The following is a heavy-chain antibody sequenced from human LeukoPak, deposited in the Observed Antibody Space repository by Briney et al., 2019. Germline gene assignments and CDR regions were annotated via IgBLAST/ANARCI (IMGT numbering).Heavy chain of an antibody. J-gene: IGHJ4*02. D-gene: IGHD1-26*01. CDR1: GGTFSSYS. Sequence: SVKVSCKASGGTFSSYSITWVRQAPGQGLEWMGGIIPIFGTANYAQKFQGRVTITADESTSTAYMELSSLRSEDTAVYYCARDSLVGARYYFDYWGQGTLVTVSS. CDR2: IIPIFGTA. V-gene: IGHV1-69*13. CDR3: ARDSLVGARYYFDY.